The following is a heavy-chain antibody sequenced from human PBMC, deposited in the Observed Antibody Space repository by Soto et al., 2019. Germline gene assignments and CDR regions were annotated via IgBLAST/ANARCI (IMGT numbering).Heavy chain of an antibody. D-gene: IGHD6-25*01. V-gene: IGHV5-51*01. CDR3: ATQGSYSSVHYGMDV. J-gene: IGHJ6*02. Sequence: PGESLKISFKGSVYSFTCYWIGWLRQMPGKGLEWMGIIYPGDSDTRYSPSFQGQVTISADKSISTAYLQWSSLKASDTAMYYCATQGSYSSVHYGMDVWGQGTTVTVSS. CDR1: VYSFTCYW. CDR2: IYPGDSDT.